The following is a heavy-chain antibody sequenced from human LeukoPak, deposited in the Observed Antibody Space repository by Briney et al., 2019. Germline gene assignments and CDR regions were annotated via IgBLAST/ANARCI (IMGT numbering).Heavy chain of an antibody. Sequence: PGGSLRLSCAASGFAFSNYNMNWVRQAPGKGLEWVSHISSWSSTIYYADSVKGRFTISRDNVRNSLYLQMNSLRAEDTAVYYCAGDYEGNLAFDIWGQGTMVTVSS. CDR2: ISSWSSTI. CDR1: GFAFSNYN. D-gene: IGHD4-23*01. J-gene: IGHJ3*02. CDR3: AGDYEGNLAFDI. V-gene: IGHV3-48*04.